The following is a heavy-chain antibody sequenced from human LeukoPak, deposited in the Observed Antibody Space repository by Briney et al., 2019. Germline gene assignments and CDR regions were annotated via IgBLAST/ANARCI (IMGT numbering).Heavy chain of an antibody. CDR1: GFTFSSYW. CDR2: IKQDGSEK. CDR3: AKATTYDSSGYYDY. V-gene: IGHV3-7*03. J-gene: IGHJ4*02. Sequence: GSLRLSCAASGFTFSSYWMSWVRQAPGKGLEWVANIKQDGSEKYYVDSVKGRFTISRDNAKNSLYLQMNSLRAEDTALYYCAKATTYDSSGYYDYWGQGTLVTVSS. D-gene: IGHD3-22*01.